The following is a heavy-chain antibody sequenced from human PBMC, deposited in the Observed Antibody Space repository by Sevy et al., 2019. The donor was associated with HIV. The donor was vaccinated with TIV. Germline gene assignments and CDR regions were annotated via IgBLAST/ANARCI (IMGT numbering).Heavy chain of an antibody. J-gene: IGHJ4*02. Sequence: GGSLRLSCAASGFTFSNYGMHWVRQAPGKGLEWVAVISYDGSNKYYADSVKVRFTISRDNSKNTLYLQMNSLRGEDTAVYYCAKDRRDFWSGYRTLDYWGQGTLVTVSS. CDR1: GFTFSNYG. D-gene: IGHD3-3*01. V-gene: IGHV3-30*18. CDR2: ISYDGSNK. CDR3: AKDRRDFWSGYRTLDY.